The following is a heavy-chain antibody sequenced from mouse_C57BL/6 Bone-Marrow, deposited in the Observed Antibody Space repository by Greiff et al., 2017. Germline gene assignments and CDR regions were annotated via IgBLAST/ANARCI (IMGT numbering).Heavy chain of an antibody. CDR2: INYDGSST. Sequence: DVKLVESEGGLVQPGSSMKLSCTASGFTFSDYYMAWVRQVPEKGLEWVANINYDGSSTYYLDSLKSRFIISRDNAKNILYLQMSSLKSEDTATYYCARESYYDYDNYAMDYWGQGTSVTVSS. CDR3: ARESYYDYDNYAMDY. V-gene: IGHV5-16*01. D-gene: IGHD2-4*01. CDR1: GFTFSDYY. J-gene: IGHJ4*01.